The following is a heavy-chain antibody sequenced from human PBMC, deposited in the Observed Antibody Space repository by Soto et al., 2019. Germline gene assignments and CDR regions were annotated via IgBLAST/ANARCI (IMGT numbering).Heavy chain of an antibody. CDR2: IYYSGST. CDR1: GGSISSGGYY. CDR3: ARAITMIVVVIPYWFDP. D-gene: IGHD3-22*01. V-gene: IGHV4-31*03. Sequence: SETLSLTCTVSGGSISSGGYYWSWIRQHPGKGLEWIGYIYYSGSTYYNPSLKSRVTISVDTAKNQFSLKLSSVTAADTAVYYCARAITMIVVVIPYWFDPWGQGTLVTVSS. J-gene: IGHJ5*02.